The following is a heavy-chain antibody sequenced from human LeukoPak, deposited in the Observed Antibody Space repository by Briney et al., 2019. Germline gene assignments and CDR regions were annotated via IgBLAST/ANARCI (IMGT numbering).Heavy chain of an antibody. CDR2: ISSSSSYI. CDR1: GYTFSSYS. CDR3: ARDGIYGSGSYTDV. D-gene: IGHD3-10*01. Sequence: GGSLRLSCAASGYTFSSYSMNWVRQAPGKGLEWVSSISSSSSYIYYADSVKGRFTISRDNAKNSLYLQMNSLRAEHTAVYYCARDGIYGSGSYTDVWGKGTMVTVSS. V-gene: IGHV3-21*01. J-gene: IGHJ6*03.